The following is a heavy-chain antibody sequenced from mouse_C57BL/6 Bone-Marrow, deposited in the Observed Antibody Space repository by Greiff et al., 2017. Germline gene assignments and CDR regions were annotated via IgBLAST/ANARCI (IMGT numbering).Heavy chain of an antibody. CDR3: ARGLDYYGSSYVGVFDV. CDR1: GYTFTSYW. CDR2: IHPNSGST. J-gene: IGHJ1*03. V-gene: IGHV1-64*01. Sequence: QVQLQQPGAELVKPGASVKLSCKASGYTFTSYWMHWVKQRPGQGLEWIGMIHPNSGSTNYNEKFKSKATLTVDKSSSTAYMQLSSLTSEDSAVYYCARGLDYYGSSYVGVFDVWGTGTTVTVSS. D-gene: IGHD1-1*01.